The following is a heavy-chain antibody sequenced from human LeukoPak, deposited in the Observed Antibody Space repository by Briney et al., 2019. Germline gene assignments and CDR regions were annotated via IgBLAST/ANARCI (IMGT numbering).Heavy chain of an antibody. V-gene: IGHV3-48*01. J-gene: IGHJ6*03. D-gene: IGHD3-10*01. CDR2: ISSSSSTI. CDR3: ANKLGSGKENYYYYYMDV. Sequence: PGGSLRLSCAASGFIFSSYSMNWVRQAPGKGLEWVSYISSSSSTIYYADSVKGRFTISRDNSKNTLYLQMNSLRAEDTAVYYCANKLGSGKENYYYYYMDVWGKGTTVTISS. CDR1: GFIFSSYS.